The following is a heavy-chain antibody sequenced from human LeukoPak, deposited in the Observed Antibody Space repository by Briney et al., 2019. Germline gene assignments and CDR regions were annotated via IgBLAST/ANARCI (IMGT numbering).Heavy chain of an antibody. V-gene: IGHV1-69*05. CDR1: GGTFSSYA. CDR2: IIPILGTA. CDR3: ARGPEGAAAPFDY. D-gene: IGHD6-13*01. J-gene: IGHJ4*02. Sequence: SVKVSCKASGGTFSSYAISWVRQAPGQGLEWMGGIIPILGTANYAQKFQGRVTITTDESTSTAYMELSSLRSEDTAVYYCARGPEGAAAPFDYWGQGTLVTVSS.